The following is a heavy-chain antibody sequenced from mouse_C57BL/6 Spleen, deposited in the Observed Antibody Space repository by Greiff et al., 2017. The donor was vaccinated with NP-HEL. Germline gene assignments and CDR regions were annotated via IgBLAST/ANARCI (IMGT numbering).Heavy chain of an antibody. CDR2: IYPGSGST. Sequence: VQLQQPGAELVKPGASVKMSCKASGYTFTSYWITWVKQRPGQGLEWIGDIYPGSGSTNYNEKFKSKATLTVETSSSTAYMQLSSLTSEDSAVYYCPRIYDGYSWFAYWGQGTLVTVSA. CDR1: GYTFTSYW. CDR3: PRIYDGYSWFAY. D-gene: IGHD2-3*01. V-gene: IGHV1-55*01. J-gene: IGHJ3*01.